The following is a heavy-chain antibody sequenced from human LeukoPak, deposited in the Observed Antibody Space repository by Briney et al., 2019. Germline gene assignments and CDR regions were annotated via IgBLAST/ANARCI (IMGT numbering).Heavy chain of an antibody. Sequence: SVKVSCKASGGTFSSYAISWVRQAPGQGLEWMGGIIPIFGTANYAQKFQGRVTITADESTSTAYVELSSLRSEDTAVYYCARERGSYGYYYYGMDVWGKGTTVTVSS. CDR2: IIPIFGTA. J-gene: IGHJ6*04. D-gene: IGHD5-18*01. V-gene: IGHV1-69*13. CDR3: ARERGSYGYYYYGMDV. CDR1: GGTFSSYA.